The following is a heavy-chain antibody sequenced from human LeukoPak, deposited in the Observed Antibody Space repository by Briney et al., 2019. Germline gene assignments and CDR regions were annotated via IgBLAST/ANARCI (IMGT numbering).Heavy chain of an antibody. CDR3: ARSFYDFWSGYADNWFDP. J-gene: IGHJ5*02. V-gene: IGHV4-4*07. Sequence: PSETLSLTCTVSGGSISSYYWSWIRQPAGKGLEWIGRIYTSGSTNYNPSLKSRVTMSVDTSKNQFSLKLSSVTAADTAVYYCARSFYDFWSGYADNWFDPWGQRTLVTVSS. CDR1: GGSISSYY. D-gene: IGHD3-3*01. CDR2: IYTSGST.